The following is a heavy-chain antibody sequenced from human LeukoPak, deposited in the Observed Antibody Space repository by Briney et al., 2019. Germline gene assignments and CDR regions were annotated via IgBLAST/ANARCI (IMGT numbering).Heavy chain of an antibody. Sequence: GVSLRLSCEASGFTFTGYWMSWVRQAPGKGPEWVAHIKENGNEQYYADSVKGRFTISRDNVKQSLGLQMNSLRVEDTAVYYCARDPEAGGFDYWGQGTLVTVSS. CDR1: GFTFTGYW. D-gene: IGHD1-26*01. CDR3: ARDPEAGGFDY. V-gene: IGHV3-7*01. CDR2: IKENGNEQ. J-gene: IGHJ4*02.